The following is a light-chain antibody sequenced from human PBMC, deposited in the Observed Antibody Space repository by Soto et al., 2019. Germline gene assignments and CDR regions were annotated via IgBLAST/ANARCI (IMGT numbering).Light chain of an antibody. V-gene: IGLV1-44*01. CDR3: AAWDDSLNGVV. CDR2: SNN. J-gene: IGLJ2*01. CDR1: SSNIGSNT. Sequence: QSVLTQPPSAYGTPGQRVPISCSGSSSNIGSNTVNWYQQLPGTAPTLLIYSNNQRPSGVPDRFSGSKSGTSASLAISGLQSEDEADYYCAAWDDSLNGVVFVGGTKLTVL.